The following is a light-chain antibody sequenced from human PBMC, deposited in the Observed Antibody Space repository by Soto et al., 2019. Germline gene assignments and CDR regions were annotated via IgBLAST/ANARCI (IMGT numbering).Light chain of an antibody. CDR3: CSYAGSYSYV. V-gene: IGLV2-11*01. CDR2: DVT. Sequence: QSALTQPRSLSGSPGQSVAISCTGTISDVGGYNYVSWYQQHPGKAPKLMIYDVTKRPSGVPDRFSGSSSGNTASLTISGLQAEDEADYFCCSYAGSYSYVFGTGTKVTV. CDR1: ISDVGGYNY. J-gene: IGLJ1*01.